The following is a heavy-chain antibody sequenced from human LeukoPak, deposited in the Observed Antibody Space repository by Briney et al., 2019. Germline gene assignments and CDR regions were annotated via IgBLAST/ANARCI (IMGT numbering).Heavy chain of an antibody. CDR1: GGSISSGGYS. Sequence: SETLSLTCAVSGGSISSGGYSWSWIRQPPGKGLEWIGYIYHSGSTYYNPSLKSRVTISVDRSKNQFSLKLSSVTAADTAAYYCARAFTIFGTWFDPWGQGTLVTVSS. CDR3: ARAFTIFGTWFDP. V-gene: IGHV4-30-2*01. J-gene: IGHJ5*02. D-gene: IGHD3-3*01. CDR2: IYHSGST.